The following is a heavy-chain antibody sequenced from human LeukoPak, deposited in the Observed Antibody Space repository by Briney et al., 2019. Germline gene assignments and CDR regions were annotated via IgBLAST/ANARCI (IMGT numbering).Heavy chain of an antibody. CDR2: INPNRGDT. Sequence: VASVKVSCKASGYTFTAYCMHWVRQAPGQGLEWMGRINPNRGDTNYAQKFQGRVTMTGDTSITTAYMELNSLRSDDTAVYYCAKAKPQGSDRDFDYWGQGTLVTVSS. J-gene: IGHJ4*02. D-gene: IGHD1-14*01. CDR3: AKAKPQGSDRDFDY. CDR1: GYTFTAYC. V-gene: IGHV1-2*06.